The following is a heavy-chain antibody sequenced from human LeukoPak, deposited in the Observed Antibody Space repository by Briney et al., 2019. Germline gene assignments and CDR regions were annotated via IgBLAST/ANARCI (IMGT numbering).Heavy chain of an antibody. J-gene: IGHJ4*02. CDR1: GFTFSSYW. V-gene: IGHV3-74*03. CDR3: AALDHGHDY. CDR2: INSDGSST. Sequence: GGSLRLSCVASGFTFSSYWMHWVRQAPGKGLVWISRINSDGSSTKCADSVKGRFTISRDNAKNTLYLQMNSLRAEDTAVYYCAALDHGHDYWGQGTLVTVSS.